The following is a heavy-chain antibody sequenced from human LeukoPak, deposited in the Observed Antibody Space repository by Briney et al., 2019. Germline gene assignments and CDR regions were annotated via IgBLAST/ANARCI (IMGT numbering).Heavy chain of an antibody. CDR3: ARGVDYYDSSGTIDY. CDR2: VWYDGSKT. D-gene: IGHD3-22*01. J-gene: IGHJ4*02. CDR1: GFIFSSYA. Sequence: PGGSLRLSCAASGFIFSSYAMHWVRQAPGKGLEWVAVVWYDGSKTYSADSVKGRITISRDDSKNTLYLQMNSLRAEDTAVYYCARGVDYYDSSGTIDYWGQGTLVTVSS. V-gene: IGHV3-33*01.